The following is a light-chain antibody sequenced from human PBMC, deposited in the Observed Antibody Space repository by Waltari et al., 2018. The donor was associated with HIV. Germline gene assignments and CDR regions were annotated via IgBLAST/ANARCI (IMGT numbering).Light chain of an antibody. J-gene: IGLJ1*01. CDR3: CSYAAAYIYV. CDR2: DVT. V-gene: IGLV2-11*01. Sequence: QSALTQPRSVSGSPGQSVTISCAGSSSAVGRYDSVSWYQQLPGNAPKVIIYDVTKRPSGVPDRFSGSKSGNTAFLTISGLQAEDEADYYCCSYAAAYIYVFGVGTKVTVL. CDR1: SSAVGRYDS.